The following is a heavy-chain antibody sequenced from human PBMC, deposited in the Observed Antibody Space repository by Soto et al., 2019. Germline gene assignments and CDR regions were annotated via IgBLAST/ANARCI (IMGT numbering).Heavy chain of an antibody. J-gene: IGHJ5*02. CDR1: GYSINSGYY. Sequence: SETLSLTCAVSGYSINSGYYWGWIRQPPGKGLERIGSIYHSGSTYYNPSLKSRVTISVDTSKNQFSLKLSSVTAADTAVYYCARVVYSFLNWFDPWGQGTLVTVSS. V-gene: IGHV4-38-2*01. CDR3: ARVVYSFLNWFDP. D-gene: IGHD2-15*01. CDR2: IYHSGST.